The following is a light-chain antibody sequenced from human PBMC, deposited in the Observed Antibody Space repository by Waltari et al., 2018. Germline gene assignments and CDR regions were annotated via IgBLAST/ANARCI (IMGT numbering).Light chain of an antibody. CDR3: QSYDDDIHVL. CDR1: SGSIGDTY. V-gene: IGLV6-57*03. J-gene: IGLJ2*01. Sequence: FMWTQPHTVSDTPGKTGTIPCPRTSGSIGDTYVPWYRQRPGSAPPAVIFDDDQRPSGVPDRFSGSIDRSSNSASLTISGLQTEDEADYFCQSYDDDIHVLFGGGTKLTGL. CDR2: DDD.